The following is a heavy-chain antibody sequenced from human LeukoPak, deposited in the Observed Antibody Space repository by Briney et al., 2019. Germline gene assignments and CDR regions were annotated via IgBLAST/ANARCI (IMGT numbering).Heavy chain of an antibody. D-gene: IGHD3-3*01. V-gene: IGHV3-7*01. J-gene: IGHJ3*02. CDR3: ARTIFGVVSYFDI. CDR1: GFTFSSYW. Sequence: PGGSLRLSCAASGFTFSSYWMSWVRQAPGKGLEWVANIKQDGSEKYYVDSVKGRFTISRDNAKNSLCLQMNSLRAEDTAVYYCARTIFGVVSYFDIWGQGTMVTVSS. CDR2: IKQDGSEK.